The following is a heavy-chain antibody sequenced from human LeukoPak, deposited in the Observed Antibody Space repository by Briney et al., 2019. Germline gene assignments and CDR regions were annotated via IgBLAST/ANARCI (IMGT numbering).Heavy chain of an antibody. V-gene: IGHV3-23*01. CDR1: GFTFSNYP. CDR3: VTKLYVGHTRAFDI. Sequence: PGGSLRLSCTASGFTFSNYPINFVRQAPGKGLDWVSAISGSGATIYYADAVRGRFTISRDNSKNTVYLQMNSLRAEDTALYYCVTKLYVGHTRAFDIWGQGTMVTVSP. CDR2: ISGSGATI. J-gene: IGHJ3*02. D-gene: IGHD3-16*01.